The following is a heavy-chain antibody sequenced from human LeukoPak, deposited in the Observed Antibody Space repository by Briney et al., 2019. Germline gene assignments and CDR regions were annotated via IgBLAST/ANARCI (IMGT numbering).Heavy chain of an antibody. Sequence: PGGSLRLSCAVYGFTFTDYWMNWVRQAPGKGLVWVASIRQDGGEKYYVDSVKGRFTISRDNAKNSLYLQMSSLRAEDTAVYYCARDGTAPGLYFDLWGQGTLVAVSS. CDR3: ARDGTAPGLYFDL. J-gene: IGHJ4*01. V-gene: IGHV3-7*01. D-gene: IGHD6-13*01. CDR2: IRQDGGEK. CDR1: GFTFTDYW.